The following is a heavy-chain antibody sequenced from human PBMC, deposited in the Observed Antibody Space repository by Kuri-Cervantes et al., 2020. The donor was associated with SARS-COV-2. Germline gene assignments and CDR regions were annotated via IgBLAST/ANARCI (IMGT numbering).Heavy chain of an antibody. CDR2: ISYDGGNK. V-gene: IGHV3-30-3*01. D-gene: IGHD2-21*01. J-gene: IGHJ4*02. CDR1: GFTLSSYA. Sequence: GESLKISCAASGFTLSSYAMHWVRQAPGKGLEWVAVISYDGGNKYYADSVKGRFTISRDNSQNTLYLHMKSLRSEDTAMYYCAKDRVGVQDFWGQGTLVTVSS. CDR3: AKDRVGVQDF.